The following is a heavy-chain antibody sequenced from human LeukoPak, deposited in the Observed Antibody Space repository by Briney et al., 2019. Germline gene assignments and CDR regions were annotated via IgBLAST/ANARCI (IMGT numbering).Heavy chain of an antibody. CDR3: AQGDMITSGRVIVSLHFDY. CDR1: GYTFTGYY. J-gene: IGHJ4*02. D-gene: IGHD3-16*02. CDR2: INPNSGGT. V-gene: IGHV1-2*02. Sequence: GASVKVSCKASGYTFTGYYMHWVRQAPGQGLEWMGWINPNSGGTNYAQKIQGRVTMTRDTSISPAYMELSRLRSDDTAVYYCAQGDMITSGRVIVSLHFDYWGQGTLVTVSS.